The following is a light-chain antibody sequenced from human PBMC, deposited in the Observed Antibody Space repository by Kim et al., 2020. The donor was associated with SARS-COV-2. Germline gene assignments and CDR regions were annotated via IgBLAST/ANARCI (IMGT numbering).Light chain of an antibody. J-gene: IGKJ1*01. CDR3: QQYGSSSWT. CDR1: QSVSSSY. V-gene: IGKV3-20*01. CDR2: GAS. Sequence: SPGKRATLSCRASQSVSSSYLAWYQQKPGQAPRLRIYGASSRATGIPDRFSGSGSGTDFTLTISRLEPEDFAVYYCQQYGSSSWTFGQGTKVDIK.